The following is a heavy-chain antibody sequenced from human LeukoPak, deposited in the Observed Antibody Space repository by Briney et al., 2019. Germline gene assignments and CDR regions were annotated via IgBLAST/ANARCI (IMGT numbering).Heavy chain of an antibody. CDR1: GYSISSGYY. CDR3: ARHKYSSSWEAGY. J-gene: IGHJ4*02. Sequence: SETLSLTCAVSGYSISSGYYWGWIRQPPGKGLEWIGSIYHSGSTYYNPSLKSRVTISVDTSKNQFSLKLSSVTAAGTAVYYCARHKYSSSWEAGYWGQGTLVTVSS. D-gene: IGHD6-6*01. V-gene: IGHV4-38-2*01. CDR2: IYHSGST.